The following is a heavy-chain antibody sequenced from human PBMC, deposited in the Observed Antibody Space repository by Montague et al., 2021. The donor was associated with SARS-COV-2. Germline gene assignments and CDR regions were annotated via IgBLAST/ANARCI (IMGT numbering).Heavy chain of an antibody. J-gene: IGHJ4*02. Sequence: TLSLTCTVSGGSIGSGGSYWGWIRQHPGKGLEWVGYIRDSGSTFYNPSLKSRLAISADTSKNQFSLKLNSVTAADTAVYYCARLVDGVVDFDFWGQGTLVTVSS. CDR3: ARLVDGVVDFDF. CDR1: GGSIGSGGSY. D-gene: IGHD2-15*01. CDR2: IRDSGST. V-gene: IGHV4-31*03.